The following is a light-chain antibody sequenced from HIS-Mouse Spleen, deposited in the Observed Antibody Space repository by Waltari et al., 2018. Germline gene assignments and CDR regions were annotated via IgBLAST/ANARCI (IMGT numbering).Light chain of an antibody. Sequence: QSVLTQPPSASGTAGQRATLSCSVSSSNIGCTYVSWYQQLPGTAPKLPIHSNNQRPSGVPDRFSGSKSGTSASLDISGLRSEDEADYYCAAWDDSLSGSVFGGGTKLTVL. V-gene: IGLV1-47*01. CDR3: AAWDDSLSGSV. J-gene: IGLJ3*02. CDR2: SNN. CDR1: SSNIGCTY.